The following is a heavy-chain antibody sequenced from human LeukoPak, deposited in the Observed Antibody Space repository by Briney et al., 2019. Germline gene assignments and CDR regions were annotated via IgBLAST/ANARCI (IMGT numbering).Heavy chain of an antibody. D-gene: IGHD3-10*01. CDR1: GFTFSSYG. Sequence: GRSLRLSCAASGFTFSSYGMHWVRQAPGKGLEWVAVIWYDGSNKYYADSVKGRFTISRDNSKNTLYLQMDSLRAEDTAVYYCAKGVWFGELPLLDYWGQGTLVTVSS. CDR2: IWYDGSNK. J-gene: IGHJ4*02. V-gene: IGHV3-33*06. CDR3: AKGVWFGELPLLDY.